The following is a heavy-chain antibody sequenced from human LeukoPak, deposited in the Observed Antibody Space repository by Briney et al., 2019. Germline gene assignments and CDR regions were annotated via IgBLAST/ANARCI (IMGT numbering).Heavy chain of an antibody. CDR2: ISGSGGST. V-gene: IGHV3-23*01. CDR1: GSTFSSYA. J-gene: IGHJ4*02. CDR3: AKGSGSYLSPLYYFDY. Sequence: GGSLRLSCAASGSTFSSYAMSWVRQAPGKGLAWVSAISGSGGSTYYADSVKGRFTISRDNSKNTLYLQMNSLRAEDTAVYYCAKGSGSYLSPLYYFDYWGQGTLVTVSS. D-gene: IGHD1-26*01.